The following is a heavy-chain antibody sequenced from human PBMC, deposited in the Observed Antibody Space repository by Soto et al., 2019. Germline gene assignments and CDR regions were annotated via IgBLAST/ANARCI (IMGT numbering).Heavy chain of an antibody. CDR2: IIPILGIA. Sequence: QVQLVQSGAELKKPGSSVKVSCKASGCTFSSYTISWVRQAPGQGLEWMGRIIPILGIANYAQKFQGRVTITADKSTSTDYLEMSSLRCEETAVYYCARSHCSGGSCYARYYYDYGMDVWGQGTTVTVSS. D-gene: IGHD2-15*01. J-gene: IGHJ6*02. CDR1: GCTFSSYT. CDR3: ARSHCSGGSCYARYYYDYGMDV. V-gene: IGHV1-69*02.